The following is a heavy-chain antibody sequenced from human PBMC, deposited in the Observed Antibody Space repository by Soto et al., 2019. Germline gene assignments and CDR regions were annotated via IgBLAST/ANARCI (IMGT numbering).Heavy chain of an antibody. V-gene: IGHV3-21*01. J-gene: IGHJ3*01. CDR3: ATEGDFLIGYV. CDR2: INVDGSYI. CDR1: DFTFRTYT. Sequence: VSLRLSGVASDFTFRTYTMHWVRQAAGKGLQWVSSINVDGSYIYSADSLKGRFTVSRDNAKNSLYLQMNSLRVEDTAMYYCATEGDFLIGYVWGQGTMVTVSS. D-gene: IGHD2-21*02.